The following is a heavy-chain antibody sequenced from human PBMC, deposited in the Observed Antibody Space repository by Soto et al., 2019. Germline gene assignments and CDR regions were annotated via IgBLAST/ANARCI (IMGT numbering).Heavy chain of an antibody. CDR2: IYSGGST. D-gene: IGHD6-19*01. J-gene: IGHJ4*02. Sequence: EVQLVESGGGLVQPGGSLRLSCAASGFTVSSNYMSWVRQAPGKGLEWVSVIYSGGSTYYADSVKGRFTISRHNSKNTVYLQMNRLGAGDTGVYYCAREGAGTDYRGQGTLVTVS. CDR1: GFTVSSNY. CDR3: AREGAGTDY. V-gene: IGHV3-53*04.